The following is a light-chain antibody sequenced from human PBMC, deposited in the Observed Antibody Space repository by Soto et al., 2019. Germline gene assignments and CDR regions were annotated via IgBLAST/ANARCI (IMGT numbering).Light chain of an antibody. CDR3: ASYTSVTTLL. V-gene: IGLV2-14*01. CDR1: SHDIGGYDF. CDR2: EVR. Sequence: QSVLTQPTSVSGSPGQSITISCTGTSHDIGGYDFVSWYQQYPGRAPRLLMSEVRRRPSGVSTRFSGSKSGNTASLTISVLHADDEALYYCASYTSVTTLLFGGGTKLTVL. J-gene: IGLJ3*02.